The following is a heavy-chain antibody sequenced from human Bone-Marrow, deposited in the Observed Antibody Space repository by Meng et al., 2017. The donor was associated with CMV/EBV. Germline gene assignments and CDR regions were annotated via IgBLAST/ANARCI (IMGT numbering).Heavy chain of an antibody. Sequence: GESLKISCAASGFTVSSNYMSWVRQAPGKGLEWVSYISSSGSTIYYADSVKGRFTISRDNAKNSLYLQMNSLRAEDTAVYYCARDHYYGSGSYYIYYYYGMDVWGQGTTVTVSS. V-gene: IGHV3-11*04. CDR3: ARDHYYGSGSYYIYYYYGMDV. D-gene: IGHD3-10*01. CDR1: GFTVSSNY. J-gene: IGHJ6*02. CDR2: ISSSGSTI.